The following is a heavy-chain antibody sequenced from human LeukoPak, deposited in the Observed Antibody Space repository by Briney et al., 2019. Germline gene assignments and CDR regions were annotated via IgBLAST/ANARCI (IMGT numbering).Heavy chain of an antibody. CDR3: ARHVSVALGY. Sequence: SETLSLTCTVSGGSISSYYWSWIRQPPGKGLEWIGYIYDSGSTNYNPSLKSRVTISVDTSKNQFSLKVSSVTAADTAVYYCARHVSVALGYWGQGTLVTVSS. D-gene: IGHD5/OR15-5a*01. CDR1: GGSISSYY. CDR2: IYDSGST. V-gene: IGHV4-59*08. J-gene: IGHJ4*02.